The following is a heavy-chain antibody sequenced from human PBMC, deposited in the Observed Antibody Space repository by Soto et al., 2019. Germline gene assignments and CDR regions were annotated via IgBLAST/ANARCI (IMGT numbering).Heavy chain of an antibody. J-gene: IGHJ4*02. CDR3: ARHSGSYTQRNFDY. V-gene: IGHV4-39*01. Sequence: SETLSLTCTVSGGSISSSSYYWGWIRQPPGKGLEWIGSIYYSGSTNYNPSLQSRVTISVDTSKNQFSLKLSSVTATDTAVFYRARHSGSYTQRNFDYWGQGTLVTVS. D-gene: IGHD1-26*01. CDR2: IYYSGST. CDR1: GGSISSSSYY.